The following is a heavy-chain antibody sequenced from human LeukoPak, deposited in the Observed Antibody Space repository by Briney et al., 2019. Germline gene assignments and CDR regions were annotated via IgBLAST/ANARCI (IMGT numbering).Heavy chain of an antibody. CDR1: GYTFTGYY. D-gene: IGHD6-19*01. V-gene: IGHV1-2*06. Sequence: ASVKVSCKASGYTFTGYYMHWVRQAPGQGLEWMGRINPNSGGTNYAQKFQGRVTMTRDTSISTAYMELSSLRSDDTAVYYCARDVRVAGPQYYFDYWGQGTLVTVSS. CDR3: ARDVRVAGPQYYFDY. J-gene: IGHJ4*02. CDR2: INPNSGGT.